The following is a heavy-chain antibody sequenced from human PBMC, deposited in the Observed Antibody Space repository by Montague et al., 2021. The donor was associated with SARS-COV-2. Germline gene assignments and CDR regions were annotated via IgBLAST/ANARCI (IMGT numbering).Heavy chain of an antibody. Sequence: SETLSLTCAVYGGSFSGYYWSWIRQPPGKGLEWIGEINHSGSTNYNPSLKSRVTISVDTSKNQFSLKLSSVTAADTAVYYCARGGRILLWFGELLSGGDYYGKDVWGQGTTVTVSS. J-gene: IGHJ6*02. V-gene: IGHV4-34*01. CDR2: INHSGST. D-gene: IGHD3-10*01. CDR1: GGSFSGYY. CDR3: ARGGRILLWFGELLSGGDYYGKDV.